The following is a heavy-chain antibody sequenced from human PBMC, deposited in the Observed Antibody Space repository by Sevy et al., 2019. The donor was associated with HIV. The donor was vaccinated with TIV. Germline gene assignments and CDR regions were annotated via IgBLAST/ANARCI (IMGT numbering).Heavy chain of an antibody. CDR3: ARAYSGGWPQGAWTDY. CDR1: GFTFSTYS. D-gene: IGHD6-19*01. V-gene: IGHV3-48*01. Sequence: GGSLRLSCAASGFTFSTYSMNWVRQAPGNGLEWVSYISRSSRTIYYADSVEGRFTISRDNAKNSLSLQINSLRADDTAVYYCARAYSGGWPQGAWTDYWGQGTLVTVSS. CDR2: ISRSSRTI. J-gene: IGHJ4*02.